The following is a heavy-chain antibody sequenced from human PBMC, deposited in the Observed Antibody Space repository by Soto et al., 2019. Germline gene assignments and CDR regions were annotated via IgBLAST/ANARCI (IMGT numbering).Heavy chain of an antibody. CDR1: GGSFSGYY. CDR2: INHSGST. D-gene: IGHD1-26*01. J-gene: IGHJ4*02. CDR3: ARNIVGATPFDY. Sequence: QVQLQQWGAGLLKPSETLSLTCAVYGGSFSGYYWSWIRQPPGKGMEWIGEINHSGSTNYNPSLKSRVTISVDTSKNQFALKLSSVTAADTAVYYCARNIVGATPFDYRGQGTLVTVSS. V-gene: IGHV4-34*01.